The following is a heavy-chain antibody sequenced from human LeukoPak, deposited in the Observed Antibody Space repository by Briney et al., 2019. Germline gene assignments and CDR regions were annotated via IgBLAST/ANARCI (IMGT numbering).Heavy chain of an antibody. CDR2: ISGSGGST. Sequence: PGGSLRLSCAASGVTFSSYAMSWVRQAPGKGLEWVSAISGSGGSTYYADSVKGRFTISRDNSKNTLYLQMNSLRAEDTAVYYCAKFPGDSIVVAENWFDPWGQGTLVTVSS. CDR3: AKFPGDSIVVAENWFDP. J-gene: IGHJ5*02. CDR1: GVTFSSYA. V-gene: IGHV3-23*01. D-gene: IGHD3-22*01.